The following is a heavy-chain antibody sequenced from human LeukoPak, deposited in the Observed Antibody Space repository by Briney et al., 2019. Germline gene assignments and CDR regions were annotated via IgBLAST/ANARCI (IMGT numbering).Heavy chain of an antibody. J-gene: IGHJ4*02. CDR1: GFTFSSYA. D-gene: IGHD3-10*01. V-gene: IGHV3-30*04. Sequence: QPGRSLRLSCAASGFTFSSYAMHWVRQAPGKGLEWVAVISYDGSNKYYADSVKGRFTISRDNSKNTLYLQMNSLRAEDTAAYYCASGHYYGSGSYPDYWGQGTLVTVSS. CDR3: ASGHYYGSGSYPDY. CDR2: ISYDGSNK.